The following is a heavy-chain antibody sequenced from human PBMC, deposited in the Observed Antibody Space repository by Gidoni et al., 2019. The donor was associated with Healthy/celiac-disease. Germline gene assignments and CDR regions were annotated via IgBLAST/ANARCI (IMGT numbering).Heavy chain of an antibody. Sequence: QVQLQQWGAGLLKPSETLSLTCAVYGGSFSGYYWSWIRQHPGKGLEWIGEINHSGSTNYNPSLKSRVTLSVDTATNPFSLKLSSVTAADTSVYYGARVGGPYRNNLYYFDYWGQGTLVTVSS. V-gene: IGHV4-34*01. CDR3: ARVGGPYRNNLYYFDY. D-gene: IGHD3-16*01. CDR1: GGSFSGYY. J-gene: IGHJ4*02. CDR2: INHSGST.